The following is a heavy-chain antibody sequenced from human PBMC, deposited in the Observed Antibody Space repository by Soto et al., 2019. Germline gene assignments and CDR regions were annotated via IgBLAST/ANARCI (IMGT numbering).Heavy chain of an antibody. CDR2: IIYRGDST. D-gene: IGHD1-1*01. CDR1: GFTISSNA. J-gene: IGHJ4*02. V-gene: IGHV3-23*01. CDR3: AKDKPGTTSFDY. Sequence: HPWGSLRLSCASSGFTISSNAMYWVRQAPGKGLEWVSAIIYRGDSTHYAYSVKGRFTITRYTSKNTLYLQRNTLRADDTAVYYFAKDKPGTTSFDYWGQGTLVTVSS.